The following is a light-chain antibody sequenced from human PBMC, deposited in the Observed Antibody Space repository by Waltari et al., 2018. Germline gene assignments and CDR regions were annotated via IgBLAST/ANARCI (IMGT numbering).Light chain of an antibody. V-gene: IGLV1-40*01. CDR3: QSYDTSLSVV. CDR1: GSNIGAGYD. CDR2: GVN. J-gene: IGLJ2*01. Sequence: QSVLTQPPSVSGAPGQRVTISCTGGGSNIGAGYDVHWYRQLPGKAPELLTDGVNNRPSGVPDRFFGSLSGTSASLAITGLQAEDEADYYCQSYDTSLSVVFGGGTKLTV.